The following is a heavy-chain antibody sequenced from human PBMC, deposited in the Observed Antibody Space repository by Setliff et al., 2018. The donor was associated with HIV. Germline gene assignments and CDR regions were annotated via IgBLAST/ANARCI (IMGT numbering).Heavy chain of an antibody. CDR1: GFTFSAYA. V-gene: IGHV3-23*01. Sequence: GGSLRLSCAASGFTFSAYAMTWVRRAPGRGLEWVSATTSNGRTTDYAESVRGRFTLSRDNSGNTLYLQMTSLRAEDTAIYYCAKAWGSGYPSFESALMFDVWGQGTLVTVSS. CDR2: TTSNGRTT. CDR3: AKAWGSGYPSFESALMFDV. D-gene: IGHD3-3*01. J-gene: IGHJ4*02.